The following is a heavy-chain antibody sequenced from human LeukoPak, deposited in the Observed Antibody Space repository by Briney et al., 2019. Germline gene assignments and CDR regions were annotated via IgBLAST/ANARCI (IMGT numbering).Heavy chain of an antibody. V-gene: IGHV4-39*07. CDR1: GDSITSGSYY. J-gene: IGHJ3*02. D-gene: IGHD4-17*01. CDR3: ARDRSTETPPRPDAFDI. CDR2: IYYTGNT. Sequence: PSETLSLTCTVSGDSITSGSYYWGWIRQPPGRGLEWIGSIYYTGNTYYNPSLKSRVTISVDTSNNEFSLRLTSVTAADTAVYYCARDRSTETPPRPDAFDIWGQGTMVTVTS.